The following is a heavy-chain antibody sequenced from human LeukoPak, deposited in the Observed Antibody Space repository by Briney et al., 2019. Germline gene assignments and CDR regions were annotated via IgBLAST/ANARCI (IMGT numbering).Heavy chain of an antibody. Sequence: GGSLRLSCAVSGFFFAGYGMTWLRQAPGKGLEWVSAISGSGGATYYADSVKGRFTISRDNSKNTLFLHMNSLRVEDTAVYYCAKAPAAATKYYYGMDVWGQGTTVTVSS. CDR2: ISGSGGAT. CDR3: AKAPAAATKYYYGMDV. V-gene: IGHV3-23*01. J-gene: IGHJ6*02. CDR1: GFFFAGYG. D-gene: IGHD6-13*01.